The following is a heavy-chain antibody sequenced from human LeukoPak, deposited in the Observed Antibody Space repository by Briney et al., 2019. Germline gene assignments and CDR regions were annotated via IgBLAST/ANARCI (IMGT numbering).Heavy chain of an antibody. V-gene: IGHV3-9*03. Sequence: GGSLRLSCAASGFTFDDYAMHWVRQAPGKGLEWVSGISWKRGSIGYADSVKGRFTISRDNAKNSLYLQMNSLRAEDMALYYCAKGKYSSSSQPFDYWGQGTLVTVSS. CDR3: AKGKYSSSSQPFDY. J-gene: IGHJ4*02. D-gene: IGHD6-6*01. CDR2: ISWKRGSI. CDR1: GFTFDDYA.